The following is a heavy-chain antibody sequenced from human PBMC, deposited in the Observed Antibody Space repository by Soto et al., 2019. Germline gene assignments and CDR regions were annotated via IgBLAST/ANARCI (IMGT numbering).Heavy chain of an antibody. CDR1: GGSISSGDYY. CDR3: ARGSTVAATLFDY. CDR2: IYYSGST. Sequence: SETLSLTGTVSGGSISSGDYYWSWIRQHPGKGLEWIGYIYYSGSTYYNPSLKSRVTISVDTSKNQFSLKLSSVTAADTAVYYCARGSTVAATLFDYWGRGTLVTVSS. V-gene: IGHV4-31*03. D-gene: IGHD2-15*01. J-gene: IGHJ4*02.